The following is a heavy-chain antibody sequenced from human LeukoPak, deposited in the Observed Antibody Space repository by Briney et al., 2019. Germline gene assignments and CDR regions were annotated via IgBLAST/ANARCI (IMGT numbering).Heavy chain of an antibody. Sequence: GGSLRLSCAASAFSLSAYNMNWVRQAPGKGLEWVSSISYTGTYIYYADSVKGRFTISRDNAKNSLYLQMNSLRAEDTAVYYCARDRTVTTLLRGNWFDPWGQGTLVTVSS. V-gene: IGHV3-21*01. CDR1: AFSLSAYN. CDR2: ISYTGTYI. D-gene: IGHD4-17*01. J-gene: IGHJ5*02. CDR3: ARDRTVTTLLRGNWFDP.